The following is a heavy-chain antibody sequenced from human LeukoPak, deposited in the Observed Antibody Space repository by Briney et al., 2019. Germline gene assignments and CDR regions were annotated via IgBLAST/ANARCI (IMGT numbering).Heavy chain of an antibody. CDR2: IYYSGSI. Sequence: SETLSLTCTVCGGSISSSSYYWGWIRQPPGKGLEWIGSIYYSGSIYYNPSLKSRLTISVDTSKNQFSLKLTSVTAAGTAVYYCGSVATRGGGYWGQGTLVTVSS. V-gene: IGHV4-39*07. CDR1: GGSISSSSYY. CDR3: GSVATRGGGY. J-gene: IGHJ4*02. D-gene: IGHD6-6*01.